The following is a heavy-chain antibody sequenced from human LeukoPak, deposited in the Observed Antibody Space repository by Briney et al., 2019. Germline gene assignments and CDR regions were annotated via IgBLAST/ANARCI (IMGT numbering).Heavy chain of an antibody. J-gene: IGHJ6*02. CDR2: IKQDGSEK. Sequence: PGGSLRLSCAASGFIFKDYWMIWVRQAPGKGLEWVANIKQDGSEKYYVDSVKGRFTISRDNAKNSLYLQMNSLRAEDTALYYCAKDRGNGYYYYGMDVWGQGTTVTVSS. V-gene: IGHV3-7*03. CDR3: AKDRGNGYYYYGMDV. CDR1: GFIFKDYW. D-gene: IGHD2-8*01.